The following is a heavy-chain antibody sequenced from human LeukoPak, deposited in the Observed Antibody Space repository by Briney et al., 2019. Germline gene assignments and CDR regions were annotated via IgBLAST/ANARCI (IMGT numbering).Heavy chain of an antibody. Sequence: PSETLSLTCAVSGGSISSSNWWSWIRQPPGKGLEWIGEIYHSGSTNYNPSLKSRVTISVDKSKTQFSLKLSSVTAADTAVYYCASDDYYGSGSYRWWGQGTLVTVSS. CDR2: IYHSGST. CDR3: ASDDYYGSGSYRW. J-gene: IGHJ4*02. D-gene: IGHD3-10*01. V-gene: IGHV4-4*02. CDR1: GGSISSSNW.